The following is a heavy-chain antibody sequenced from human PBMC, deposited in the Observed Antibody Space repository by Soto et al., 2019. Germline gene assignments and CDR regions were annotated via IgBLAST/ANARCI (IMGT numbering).Heavy chain of an antibody. CDR3: ATTLLRYFDWFLRPQFEP. V-gene: IGHV1-24*01. J-gene: IGHJ5*02. CDR1: GYTLTELS. Sequence: PSVKVSCKVSGYTLTELSMHWVRQAPGKGLEWMGGFDPEDGETIYAQKFQGRVTMTEDTSTDTAYMELSSLRSEDTAVYYCATTLLRYFDWFLRPQFEPWGQGTLVTVSS. CDR2: FDPEDGET. D-gene: IGHD3-9*01.